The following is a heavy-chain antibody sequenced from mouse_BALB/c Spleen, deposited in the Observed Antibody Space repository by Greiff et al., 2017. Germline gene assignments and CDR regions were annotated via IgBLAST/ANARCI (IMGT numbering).Heavy chain of an antibody. J-gene: IGHJ3*02. CDR1: GYSITSGYY. CDR3: AYRGYSR. Sequence: DVQLQESGPGLVKPSQSLSLTCSVTGYSITSGYYWNWIRQFPGNKLEWMGYISYDGSNNYNPSLKNRISITRDTSKNQFFLKLNSVTTEDTATYYCAYRGYSRWGQGTLVTVSA. D-gene: IGHD2-14*01. V-gene: IGHV3-6*02. CDR2: ISYDGSN.